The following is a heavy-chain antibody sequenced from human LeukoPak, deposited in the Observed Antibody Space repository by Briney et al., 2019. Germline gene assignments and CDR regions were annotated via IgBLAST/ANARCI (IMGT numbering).Heavy chain of an antibody. D-gene: IGHD3-10*01. V-gene: IGHV3-43*01. CDR1: GFIFDDYT. Sequence: GGSLRLSCAASGFIFDDYTMHWVRQAPGKGLEWVSLISWDGGSTYYADSVKGRFTISRDNSKNSLYLQMNSLRTEDTALYYCAKNYGSGSYGAIAFDIWGQGTMVTVSS. J-gene: IGHJ3*02. CDR2: ISWDGGST. CDR3: AKNYGSGSYGAIAFDI.